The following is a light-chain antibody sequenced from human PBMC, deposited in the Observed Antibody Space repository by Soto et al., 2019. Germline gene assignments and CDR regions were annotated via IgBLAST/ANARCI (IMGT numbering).Light chain of an antibody. CDR3: QQYQNWPPA. CDR2: GAT. J-gene: IGKJ4*01. CDR1: HSIEGD. V-gene: IGKV3-15*01. Sequence: TQSPATLAVSPGQRATLSCRASHSIEGDLAWYQQPPDQPPRLLIFGATTRATDVPARFSGSGSGTAFTLTISGLQCEDLAVYYCQQYQNWPPAFGGGNKVEL.